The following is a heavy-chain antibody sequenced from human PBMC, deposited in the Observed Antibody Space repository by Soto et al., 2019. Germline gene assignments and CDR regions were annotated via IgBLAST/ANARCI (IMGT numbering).Heavy chain of an antibody. Sequence: QLQLQESGSGLVKPSQTLSLTCTVSGGSINSGGYSWIWIRQPPGKGLEWIGYIYNTGNTFYNPSLQSRVTISVDQSKNQFSLSLGSVTAADTAMYYCASVERTLSTPFAYGMDVWGQGTTVTVSS. V-gene: IGHV4-30-2*01. CDR2: IYNTGNT. J-gene: IGHJ6*02. CDR3: ASVERTLSTPFAYGMDV. CDR1: GGSINSGGYS. D-gene: IGHD2-2*01.